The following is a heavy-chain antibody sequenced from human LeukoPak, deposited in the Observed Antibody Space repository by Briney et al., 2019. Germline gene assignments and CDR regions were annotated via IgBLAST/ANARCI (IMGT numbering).Heavy chain of an antibody. CDR3: ARGRARDGSYHWFDS. CDR2: IYYGGST. CDR1: GDSIGSYY. V-gene: IGHV4-59*01. D-gene: IGHD3-16*02. J-gene: IGHJ5*01. Sequence: PSETLSLTCSVSGDSIGSYYWTWIRQSPGKGLEWIGYIYYGGSTNYSPSLKSRVSISVDTSNNQFSLQLRSVSAADTAIYYCARGRARDGSYHWFDSWGQGTLVTVSS.